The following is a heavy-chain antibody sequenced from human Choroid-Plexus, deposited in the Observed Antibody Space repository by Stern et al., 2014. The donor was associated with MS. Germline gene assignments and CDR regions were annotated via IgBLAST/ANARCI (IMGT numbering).Heavy chain of an antibody. J-gene: IGHJ4*02. V-gene: IGHV3-30*18. CDR1: GFSFSSFG. D-gene: IGHD2/OR15-2a*01. Sequence: QVQLVESGGGVVQPGRPLRLSCAASGFSFSSFGMHWVRQAPGKGLEWVALISYDGSKDYADSVKGRFASSRDNSKNTLYLQMNSLRAEDTAVYYCAKDSQYLTFFFDFWGQGSLVTVSS. CDR3: AKDSQYLTFFFDF. CDR2: ISYDGSK.